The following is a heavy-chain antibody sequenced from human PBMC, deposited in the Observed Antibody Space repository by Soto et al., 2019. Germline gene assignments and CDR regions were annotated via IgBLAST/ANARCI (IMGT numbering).Heavy chain of an antibody. CDR3: TTGWSSKDY. CDR1: GFIFNDAW. D-gene: IGHD6-13*01. J-gene: IGHJ4*02. CDR2: IRSESDGGTT. Sequence: EVQLVESGGGLVKPGGSLRLSCAASGFIFNDAWMNWVRQAPGKGLEWVGRIRSESDGGTTDYAAPVKDRFIISREDSKNMVYLQMDSLKTKDTAVYFCTTGWSSKDYWGQGTLVTVSS. V-gene: IGHV3-15*01.